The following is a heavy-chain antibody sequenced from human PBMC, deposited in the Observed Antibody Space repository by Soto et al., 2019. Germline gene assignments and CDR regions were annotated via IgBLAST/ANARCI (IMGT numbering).Heavy chain of an antibody. CDR2: INPSGGST. CDR1: GYTFTSYY. Sequence: ASVKVSCKASGYTFTSYYMHWVRQAPGQGLEWMGIINPSGGSTSYAQKFQGRVTMTRDTSTSTVYMELSSLRSEDTAVYYCASAVVVVAAIQTAFDYWGQGTLVTVSS. V-gene: IGHV1-46*01. J-gene: IGHJ4*02. CDR3: ASAVVVVAAIQTAFDY. D-gene: IGHD2-15*01.